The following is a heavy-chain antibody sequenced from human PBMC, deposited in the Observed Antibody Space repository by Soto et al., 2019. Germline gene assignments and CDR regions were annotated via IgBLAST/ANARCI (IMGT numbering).Heavy chain of an antibody. CDR2: IYHSGST. V-gene: IGHV4-38-2*01. Sequence: SETLSLTCAVSGYSIRNGYYWGWIRQPPGKGLEWIGTIYHSGSTYYNPSLKSRVTISVDASENHFSLKLSSVTAADTAVYYCARVGPYCGGDCYSPPPWGQGTLVTVS. CDR3: ARVGPYCGGDCYSPPP. D-gene: IGHD2-21*02. CDR1: GYSIRNGYY. J-gene: IGHJ5*02.